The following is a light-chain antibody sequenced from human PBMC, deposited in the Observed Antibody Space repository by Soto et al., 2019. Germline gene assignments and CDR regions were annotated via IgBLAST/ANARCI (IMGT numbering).Light chain of an antibody. CDR1: SSNIGAGYD. J-gene: IGLJ2*01. CDR2: GNN. CDR3: QSYDSSLSSVV. V-gene: IGLV1-40*01. Sequence: QSVLTQPPSVSGAPGQRVTISCTGSSSNIGAGYDIHWYQQLPETAPKLLIYGNNNRPSGVPDRFSGSKSGTSASLVITGLQAEDEADYYCQSYDSSLSSVVFGGGTKVTVL.